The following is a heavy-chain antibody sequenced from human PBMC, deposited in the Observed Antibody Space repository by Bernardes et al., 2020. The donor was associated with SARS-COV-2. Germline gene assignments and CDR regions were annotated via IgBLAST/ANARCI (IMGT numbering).Heavy chain of an antibody. CDR2: IRGSGSST. V-gene: IGHV3-23*01. CDR1: GFTFSSYA. Sequence: GGSLRLSCAASGFTFSSYAMSWFRQAPGKGLEWVSAIRGSGSSTYYADSVKGRFTISRDNSKNTLYLQMNSLRVEDTAVYYCAKDQSSGRYGDAFDIWGQGRRVTVCS. CDR3: AKDQSSGRYGDAFDI. D-gene: IGHD6-19*01. J-gene: IGHJ3*02.